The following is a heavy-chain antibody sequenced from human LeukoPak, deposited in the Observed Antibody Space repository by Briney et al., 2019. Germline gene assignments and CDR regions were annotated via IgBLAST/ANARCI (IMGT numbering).Heavy chain of an antibody. CDR1: GGSISSSSYY. CDR2: IYYSRST. V-gene: IGHV4-39*01. CDR3: ASCFDAFDI. D-gene: IGHD2-15*01. J-gene: IGHJ3*02. Sequence: SETLSLTCTVSGGSISSSSYYWGWIRQPPGKGLEWIGSIYYSRSTYYNPSLKSRVTISVDTSKNQFSLKLSSVTAADTAVYYCASCFDAFDIWGKGTMVTVSS.